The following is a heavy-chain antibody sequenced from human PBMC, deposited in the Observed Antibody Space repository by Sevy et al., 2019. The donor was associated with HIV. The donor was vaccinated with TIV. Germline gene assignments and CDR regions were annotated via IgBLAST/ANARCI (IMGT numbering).Heavy chain of an antibody. CDR1: GGSFSGYY. D-gene: IGHD2-15*01. Sequence: SETLSLTCAVYGGSFSGYYWSWIRQAPGKGLEWMGEINHSGSTNYNPSLKSRVTISVDTSKNQLSLKRSTVTAADAAVYYCARAGYCSGGSCYSGWFDPWGQGTLVTVSS. V-gene: IGHV4-34*01. CDR2: INHSGST. J-gene: IGHJ5*02. CDR3: ARAGYCSGGSCYSGWFDP.